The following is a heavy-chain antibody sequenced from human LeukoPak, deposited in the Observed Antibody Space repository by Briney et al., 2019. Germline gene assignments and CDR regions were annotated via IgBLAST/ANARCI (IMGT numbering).Heavy chain of an antibody. CDR3: ARLPSMVRGVISWFDP. V-gene: IGHV5-51*01. CDR1: GYSFTSYW. Sequence: GESLKISCKGSGYSFTSYWIGWVRQMPGKGLEWRGIIYPGDSDTRYSPSFQGQVTISADKSISTAYLQWSSLKASDTAMYYCARLPSMVRGVISWFDPWGQGTLVTVSS. D-gene: IGHD3-10*01. CDR2: IYPGDSDT. J-gene: IGHJ5*02.